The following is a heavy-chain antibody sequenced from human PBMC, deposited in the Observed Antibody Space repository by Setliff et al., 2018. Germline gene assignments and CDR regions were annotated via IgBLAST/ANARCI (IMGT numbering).Heavy chain of an antibody. CDR3: VRAPLMVVVPPDAHRFDP. CDR1: GYMFTTYG. V-gene: IGHV1-18*01. Sequence: ASVKVSCKTSGYMFTTYGISWVRQDPGQGLEWMGWIRVYDGYTDYAQKFQGRVTMTKDTSTSTAYMELRSLRPDDTAVYYCVRAPLMVVVPPDAHRFDPWGQGTLVTVSS. CDR2: IRVYDGYT. J-gene: IGHJ5*02. D-gene: IGHD2-2*01.